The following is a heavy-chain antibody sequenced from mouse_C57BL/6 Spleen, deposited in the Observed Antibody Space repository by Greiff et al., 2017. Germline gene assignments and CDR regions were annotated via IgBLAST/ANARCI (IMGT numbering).Heavy chain of an antibody. D-gene: IGHD1-1*01. Sequence: EVQRVESGGGLVKPGGSLKLSCAASGFTFSDYGMHWVRQAPEKGLEWVAYISSGSSTIYYADTVKGRFTISRDNAKNTLFLQMTRLRSEDTAMYYCARRDYYGSSPFDYWGQGTTLTVSS. CDR2: ISSGSSTI. CDR1: GFTFSDYG. CDR3: ARRDYYGSSPFDY. V-gene: IGHV5-17*01. J-gene: IGHJ2*01.